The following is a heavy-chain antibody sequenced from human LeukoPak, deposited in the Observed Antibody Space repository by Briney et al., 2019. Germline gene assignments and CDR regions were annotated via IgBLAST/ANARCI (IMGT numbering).Heavy chain of an antibody. D-gene: IGHD1-26*01. CDR1: GGSISSYY. CDR2: IYTRGST. V-gene: IGHV4-4*07. Sequence: PSETLSLTCTVSGGSISSYYWSWIRQPAGKGLEWIGRIYTRGSTSYNPSLKSRVTMSVDTSKNQFSLKLSSVTAADTAVYYCARVRGSYWDEYFQHWGQGTLVTVSS. J-gene: IGHJ1*01. CDR3: ARVRGSYWDEYFQH.